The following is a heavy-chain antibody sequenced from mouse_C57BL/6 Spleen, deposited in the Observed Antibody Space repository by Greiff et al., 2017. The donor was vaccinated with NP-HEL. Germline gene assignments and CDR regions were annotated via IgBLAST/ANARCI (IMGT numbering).Heavy chain of an antibody. D-gene: IGHD1-1*01. CDR1: GFSLSTFGMG. V-gene: IGHV8-8*01. CDR2: IWWDDDK. CDR3: ARIEEYYGSSYGAMDY. Sequence: QVTLKVSGPGILQPSQTLSLTCSFSGFSLSTFGMGVGWIRQPSGKGLEWLAHIWWDDDKYYNPALKSRLTISKDTSKNQVFLKIANVDTADTATYYCARIEEYYGSSYGAMDYWGQGTSVTVSS. J-gene: IGHJ4*01.